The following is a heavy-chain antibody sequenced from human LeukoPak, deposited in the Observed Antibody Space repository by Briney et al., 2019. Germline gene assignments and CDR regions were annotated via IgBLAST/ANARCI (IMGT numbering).Heavy chain of an antibody. CDR2: ISDDGSNK. J-gene: IGHJ4*02. Sequence: PGGSLRLSCAASGFTFSNYAMHWVRQAPGKGLEWVAVISDDGSNKYYADSVKGRFTISRDNSKNTLYLQMNSLKAEDTAVYYCARDIAVVRGVMDYWGQGTLVTVSS. D-gene: IGHD3-10*01. CDR1: GFTFSNYA. V-gene: IGHV3-30*03. CDR3: ARDIAVVRGVMDY.